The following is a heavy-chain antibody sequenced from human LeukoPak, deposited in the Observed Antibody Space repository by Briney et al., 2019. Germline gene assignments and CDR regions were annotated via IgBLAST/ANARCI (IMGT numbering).Heavy chain of an antibody. D-gene: IGHD3-9*01. CDR2: ISSYNGNT. CDR1: GYTFTTYG. J-gene: IGHJ4*02. V-gene: IGHV1-18*01. Sequence: GASVKVSCKASGYTFTTYGINWVRQAPGQGLEWMGWISSYNGNTDYAQKLQGRVTMTTDTSTSTAYMELRSLRSDGTAVYYCAKDRGPPNRLVTTKGYFDFWGQGTLVTVSS. CDR3: AKDRGPPNRLVTTKGYFDF.